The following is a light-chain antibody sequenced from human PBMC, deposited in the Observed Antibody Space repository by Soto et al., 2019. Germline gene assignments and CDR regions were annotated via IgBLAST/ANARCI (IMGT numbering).Light chain of an antibody. CDR2: GNT. V-gene: IGLV1-40*01. CDR3: QSYDTSLSGPVV. Sequence: QSVLTQPPSVSGAPGQRVTMSCTGSSPNIGAGCDVHWYQHLPGTAPKLLIYGNTNRPSGVPDRFSGSKSGTSASLAITGLQAEDEADYYCQSYDTSLSGPVVFGGGTKVTVL. J-gene: IGLJ2*01. CDR1: SPNIGAGCD.